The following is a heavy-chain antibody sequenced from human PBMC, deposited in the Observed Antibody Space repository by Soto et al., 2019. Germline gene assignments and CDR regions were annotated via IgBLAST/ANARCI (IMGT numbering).Heavy chain of an antibody. D-gene: IGHD3-10*01. J-gene: IGHJ6*02. V-gene: IGHV3-33*07. Sequence: GGSLRLSCAASGFTFSSYGMYWVRQAPGKGLEWLANIRYDGTKEYYADFVKGRFTISRDNSKNTLYLQMNSLRAEDTAAYYCARDRTYFGSGSVAMDVWGQGTTVTVSS. CDR2: IRYDGTKE. CDR3: ARDRTYFGSGSVAMDV. CDR1: GFTFSSYG.